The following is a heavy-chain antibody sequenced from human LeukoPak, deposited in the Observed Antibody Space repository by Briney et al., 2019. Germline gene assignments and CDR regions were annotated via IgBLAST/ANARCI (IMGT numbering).Heavy chain of an antibody. J-gene: IGHJ3*02. CDR2: ISWNSGSI. CDR1: GFTFDDYA. D-gene: IGHD4-17*01. V-gene: IGHV3-9*01. Sequence: PGGSLRLSCAASGFTFDDYAMHWVRQAPGKGLEWVSGISWNSGSIGYADSVKGRFTISRDNAKSSLYLQMNSLRAEDTALYYCAKDPIHDYGDYIAAFDIWGQGTMVTVSS. CDR3: AKDPIHDYGDYIAAFDI.